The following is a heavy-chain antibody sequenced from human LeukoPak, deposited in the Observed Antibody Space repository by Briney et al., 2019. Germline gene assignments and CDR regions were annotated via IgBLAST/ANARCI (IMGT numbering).Heavy chain of an antibody. CDR3: ARGQYCSSTSCYFLDY. D-gene: IGHD2-2*01. V-gene: IGHV4-30-2*01. CDR2: IYHSGST. CDR1: GGSISSGGYS. Sequence: PSETLSLTCAVSGGSISSGGYSWSWIRQPPGKGLEWIGYIYHSGSTYYNPSLKSRVTISVDRSKNQFSLKLSSVTAADTAVYYCARGQYCSSTSCYFLDYWGQGTLVTVSS. J-gene: IGHJ4*02.